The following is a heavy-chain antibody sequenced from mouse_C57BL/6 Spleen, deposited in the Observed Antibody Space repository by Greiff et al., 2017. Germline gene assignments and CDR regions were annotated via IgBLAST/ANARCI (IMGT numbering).Heavy chain of an antibody. CDR3: ERGVGTVVPFDY. V-gene: IGHV1-53*01. CDR1: GYTFTSYW. Sequence: QVQLQQPGTELVKPGASVKLSCKASGYTFTSYWMHWVKQRPGQGLEWIGNINPSNGGTNYNEKFKSKATLTVDKSSSTAYMQISSLTSEDSAVYYCERGVGTVVPFDYWGQGTTLTVSS. CDR2: INPSNGGT. J-gene: IGHJ2*01. D-gene: IGHD1-1*01.